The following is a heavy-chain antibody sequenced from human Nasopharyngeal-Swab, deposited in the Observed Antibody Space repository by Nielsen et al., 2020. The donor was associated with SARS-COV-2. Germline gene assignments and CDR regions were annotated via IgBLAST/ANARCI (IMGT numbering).Heavy chain of an antibody. Sequence: GGSLRLSCAASGFIFSSYWMSWVRQAPGKGLEWVANIKQDGSEKYYVDSVKGRFTISRDNAKNSLYLQMNSLRAEDTAVYYCARLSGSSWDFDLWGRGTLVTVSS. D-gene: IGHD6-13*01. CDR3: ARLSGSSWDFDL. J-gene: IGHJ2*01. CDR2: IKQDGSEK. CDR1: GFIFSSYW. V-gene: IGHV3-7*01.